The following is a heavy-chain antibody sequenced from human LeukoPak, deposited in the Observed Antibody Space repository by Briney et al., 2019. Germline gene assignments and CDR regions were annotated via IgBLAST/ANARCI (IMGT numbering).Heavy chain of an antibody. D-gene: IGHD6-19*01. V-gene: IGHV6-1*01. CDR2: TYYKSAWYN. CDR3: ARGTGWPQFDY. Sequence: SQTLSLTCAISGDSVSRDNIAWNWTRQSPSRGLEWLGRTYYKSAWYNDYAVSVKGRIIINPDTSKNQFSLQLNSVTPEDTAVYYCARGTGWPQFDYWGQGILVTVSS. CDR1: GDSVSRDNIA. J-gene: IGHJ4*02.